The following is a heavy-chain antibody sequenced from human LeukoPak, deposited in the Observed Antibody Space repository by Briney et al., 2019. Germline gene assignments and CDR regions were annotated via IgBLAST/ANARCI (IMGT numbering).Heavy chain of an antibody. CDR1: GGSISNYY. V-gene: IGHV4-59*12. J-gene: IGHJ4*02. Sequence: KASETLSLTCPVSGGSISNYYYWTWIRQPPGKGLEWIGYGYYTGSTNFNPSLKSRVTMSLDTSRNQLSLKLTSLTAADTAVYYCARGAMATTPFFDYWGQGTLVTVSS. CDR3: ARGAMATTPFFDY. CDR2: GYYTGST. D-gene: IGHD5-24*01.